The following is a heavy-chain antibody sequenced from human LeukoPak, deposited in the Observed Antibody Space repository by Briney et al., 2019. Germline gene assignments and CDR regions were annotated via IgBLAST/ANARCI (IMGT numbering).Heavy chain of an antibody. V-gene: IGHV3-30-3*01. CDR1: GFTFSSYA. Sequence: PGRSLRLSCAASGFTFSSYAMHWVRQAPGKGLDGVAIISYDGTKTHHADSVKGRFTISRDNSKNTLYLQMNSLRPEDTALYYCARDRQRLLPQLFEYCGLGTLVTVSS. J-gene: IGHJ4*02. D-gene: IGHD5-24*01. CDR2: ISYDGTKT. CDR3: ARDRQRLLPQLFEY.